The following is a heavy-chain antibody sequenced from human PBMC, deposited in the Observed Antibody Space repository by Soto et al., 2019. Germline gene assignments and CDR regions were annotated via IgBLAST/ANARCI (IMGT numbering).Heavy chain of an antibody. J-gene: IGHJ4*02. D-gene: IGHD3-22*01. V-gene: IGHV3-23*01. CDR1: GFTFSNYA. Sequence: EVQLLESGGGLVQPGGSLRLSCAASGFTFSNYALSWVRQAPGTGLEWVSGISGSGGRTYYADSVKGRFTISRDNSKNTLYLQMNSLRAEDTAVYYCAKDLVVGTTTGFDYWGQATLVTVSS. CDR2: ISGSGGRT. CDR3: AKDLVVGTTTGFDY.